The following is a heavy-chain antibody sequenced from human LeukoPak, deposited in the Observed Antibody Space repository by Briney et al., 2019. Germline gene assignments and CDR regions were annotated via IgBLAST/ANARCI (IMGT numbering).Heavy chain of an antibody. D-gene: IGHD2-21*02. CDR1: GGSISTYS. CDR2: ISYSGTT. J-gene: IGHJ4*02. Sequence: KASETVFLTCTGSGGSISTYSWSWMRQPPGKGLEWMGYISYSGTTNYNHSFNTQMYISIDTSKKQVSLILTAVTAADTAVYYCARRSYCGDDCFPFDYWGQGTLVTVSS. CDR3: ARRSYCGDDCFPFDY. V-gene: IGHV4-59*01.